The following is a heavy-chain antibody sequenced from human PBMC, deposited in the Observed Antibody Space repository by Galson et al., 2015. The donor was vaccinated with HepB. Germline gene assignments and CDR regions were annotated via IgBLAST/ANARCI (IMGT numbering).Heavy chain of an antibody. D-gene: IGHD3-3*01. CDR1: GYTFTSYG. CDR2: VSAYNGDT. J-gene: IGHJ6*02. Sequence: SVKVSCKASGYTFTSYGISWVRQAPGQGLEWMGWVSAYNGDTNYAQKLQGRVTMTTDTSTSTAYMELRSLRSDDTAVYYCARDGRWSSWGSYYGMDVWGQGTMVTVSS. V-gene: IGHV1-18*04. CDR3: ARDGRWSSWGSYYGMDV.